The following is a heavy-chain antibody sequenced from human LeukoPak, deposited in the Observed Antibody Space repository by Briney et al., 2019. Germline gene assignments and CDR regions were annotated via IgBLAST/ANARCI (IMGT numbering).Heavy chain of an antibody. CDR3: ARVKSYYYDTSDKDAFDI. CDR1: GCTFTSHF. D-gene: IGHD3-22*01. CDR2: INPRGGST. Sequence: ASVKVSCKASGCTFTSHFMHWVRQAPGQGLEWMGIINPRGGSTSYTQKFQGRVTMTRDTSTSTVYMELSILRSEDTAVYYCARVKSYYYDTSDKDAFDIWGQGTMVTVSS. V-gene: IGHV1-46*01. J-gene: IGHJ3*02.